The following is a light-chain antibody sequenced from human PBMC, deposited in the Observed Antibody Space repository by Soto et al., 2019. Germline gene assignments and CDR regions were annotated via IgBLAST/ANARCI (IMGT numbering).Light chain of an antibody. J-gene: IGLJ1*01. CDR2: DNS. Sequence: QSVLTQPPSVSGSPGQRVTISCTGTSSNIGACYDVHWYQQLPGKAPKLLIYDNSNRPSGVPDRFSGSKSGTSASLAITGLQAEDEADYYCQCYDSSLSGYVFGTGTKVTVL. V-gene: IGLV1-40*01. CDR1: SSNIGACYD. CDR3: QCYDSSLSGYV.